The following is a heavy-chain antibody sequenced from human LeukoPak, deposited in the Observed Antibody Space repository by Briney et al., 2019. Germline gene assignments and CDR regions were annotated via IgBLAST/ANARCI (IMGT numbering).Heavy chain of an antibody. CDR2: FDPEDGET. D-gene: IGHD3-3*01. CDR1: GYTLTELS. CDR3: ATDWGAGSGYYRVDAFDI. J-gene: IGHJ3*02. V-gene: IGHV1-24*01. Sequence: ASAKVSCKVSGYTLTELSMHWVRQAPGKGLEWMGGFDPEDGETIYAQKFQGRVTMTEDTSTDTAYMELSSLRSEDMAVYYCATDWGAGSGYYRVDAFDIWGQGTMVTVSS.